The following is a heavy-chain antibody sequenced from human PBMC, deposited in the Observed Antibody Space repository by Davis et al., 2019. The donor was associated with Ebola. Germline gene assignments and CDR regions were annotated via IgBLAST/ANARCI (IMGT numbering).Heavy chain of an antibody. Sequence: SCKGSGYSFTSYWIGWVRQMPGKGLEWMGIIYPGDSDTRYSPSFQGQVTISADKSISTAYLQWSSLKASDTAMYYCARQWDYDFWSGYYTGYFDYWGQGTLVTVSS. D-gene: IGHD3-3*01. CDR1: GYSFTSYW. J-gene: IGHJ4*02. V-gene: IGHV5-51*01. CDR2: IYPGDSDT. CDR3: ARQWDYDFWSGYYTGYFDY.